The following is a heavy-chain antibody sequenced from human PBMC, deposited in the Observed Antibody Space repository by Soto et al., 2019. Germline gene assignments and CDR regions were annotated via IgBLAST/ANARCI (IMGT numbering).Heavy chain of an antibody. Sequence: SETLSLTCTVSGSSMSGYYWNWIRQPPGKGLEWIGNIYYSGNTYYNPALKSRLTMSADTSKNQFTLQLTSVTVADTAVYYCARAHCSNGICYAFDIWGPGTKVTVSS. J-gene: IGHJ3*02. CDR2: IYYSGNT. CDR1: GSSMSGYY. D-gene: IGHD2-8*01. CDR3: ARAHCSNGICYAFDI. V-gene: IGHV4-59*01.